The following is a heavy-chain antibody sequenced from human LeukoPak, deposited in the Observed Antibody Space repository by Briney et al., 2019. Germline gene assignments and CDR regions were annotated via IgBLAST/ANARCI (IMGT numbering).Heavy chain of an antibody. CDR2: IYYSGST. CDR3: ASQGASAPLDY. D-gene: IGHD1-26*01. Sequence: PSETLSLTCTVSGGSISSSPYYWGWIRQPPGKGLEWIGSIYYSGSTYYNSSLKSRVTISVDTSKNQFSLKLSSVTAADTAVYYCASQGASAPLDYWGQGTLVTVSS. V-gene: IGHV4-39*01. J-gene: IGHJ4*02. CDR1: GGSISSSPYY.